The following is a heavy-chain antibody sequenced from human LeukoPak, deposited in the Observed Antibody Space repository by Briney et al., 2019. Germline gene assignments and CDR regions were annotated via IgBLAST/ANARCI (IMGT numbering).Heavy chain of an antibody. V-gene: IGHV1-69-2*01. Sequence: ASVKVSCKVSGYTFTDYYMHWVQHAPGKRLEWMGLVYPEDGETIYAEKFQGRVTITADTSTDTAYTELSSLRSEDTAVYYCATTLLTSRGTSDAFDIWGQGTMVTVSS. CDR3: ATTLLTSRGTSDAFDI. D-gene: IGHD1-1*01. CDR2: VYPEDGET. J-gene: IGHJ3*02. CDR1: GYTFTDYY.